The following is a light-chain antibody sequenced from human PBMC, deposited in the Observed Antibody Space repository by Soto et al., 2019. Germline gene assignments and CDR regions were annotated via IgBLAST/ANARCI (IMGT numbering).Light chain of an antibody. J-gene: IGKJ1*01. V-gene: IGKV1-5*01. CDR2: DAS. CDR3: QQYDSYSLT. CDR1: QSITTW. Sequence: DIQMTQSPSTLSSSVGDRVIITCRASQSITTWLAWYQQKPGKAPKLLIYDASSLESGVPPRFSGSGSGTEFTLTISSLQPDDFATYYCQQYDSYSLTFGQGTKVDIK.